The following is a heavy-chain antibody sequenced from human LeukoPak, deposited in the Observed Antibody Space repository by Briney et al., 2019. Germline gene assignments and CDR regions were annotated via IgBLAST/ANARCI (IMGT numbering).Heavy chain of an antibody. V-gene: IGHV4-61*01. CDR3: ARVTTGGYYNC. D-gene: IGHD3-22*01. J-gene: IGHJ4*02. CDR1: GGSVSEDNFY. Sequence: PSETLSLTCTVSGGSVSEDNFYWGWIRQPPGKGLEWIGYSHYGGYPNYNPSLKSRVRISVDTSKNQFSLNLSSVTAADTAVYYCARVTTGGYYNCWGQGTLVTVSS. CDR2: SHYGGYP.